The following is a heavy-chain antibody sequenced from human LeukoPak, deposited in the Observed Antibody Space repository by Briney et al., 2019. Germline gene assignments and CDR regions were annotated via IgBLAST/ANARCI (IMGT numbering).Heavy chain of an antibody. CDR2: ISSGSSTI. J-gene: IGHJ4*02. CDR1: GFTFSSYS. D-gene: IGHD2-2*01. Sequence: PGGSLRLSCVASGFTFSSYSMNWVRQAPGKGLEWVSYISSGSSTIFYADSVKGRFTISRDNAKNTLYLQMNSLRAEDTAVYYCARGSPSWEDFDYWGQGTLVTVSS. CDR3: ARGSPSWEDFDY. V-gene: IGHV3-48*04.